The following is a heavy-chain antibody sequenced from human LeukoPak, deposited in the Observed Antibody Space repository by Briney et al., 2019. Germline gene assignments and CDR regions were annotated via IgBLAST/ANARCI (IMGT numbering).Heavy chain of an antibody. V-gene: IGHV4-39*01. J-gene: IGHJ4*02. CDR2: VNYGGST. CDR1: GVSIISSSYD. CDR3: ARHFDN. Sequence: SETLSLTCTVPGVSIISSSYDWGWIRQPPGKGLEWIGSVNYGGSTDYNPSLKSRVTISVDASKNQFSLKMRSVTAADTAVYYCARHFDNWGQGTLVTVSS.